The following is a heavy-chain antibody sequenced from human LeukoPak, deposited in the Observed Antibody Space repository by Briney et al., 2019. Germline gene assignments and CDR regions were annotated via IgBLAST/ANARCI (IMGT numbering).Heavy chain of an antibody. CDR1: GYSFTSYW. CDR3: ARHTLNTANELGPDI. J-gene: IGHJ3*02. Sequence: GESLKISCKGSGYSFTSYWIGWVRQMPGKGLEWMGIIYPGDSDTRYSPSFQGQVTISADKSICTAYLQWSSLKASDTAMYYCARHTLNTANELGPDIWGQGTMVTVSS. V-gene: IGHV5-51*01. CDR2: IYPGDSDT. D-gene: IGHD5-18*01.